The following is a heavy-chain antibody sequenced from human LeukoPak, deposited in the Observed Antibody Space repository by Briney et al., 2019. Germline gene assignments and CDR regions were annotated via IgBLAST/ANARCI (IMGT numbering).Heavy chain of an antibody. Sequence: SETLSLTCTVSGYSISSGYYWGWIRQPPGKGLEWIGYIYYSGSTNYNPSLKSRVTISVDTSKNQFSLKLSSVTAADTAVYYCARYSSSWYRYFDYWGQGTLVTVPS. D-gene: IGHD6-13*01. CDR2: IYYSGST. CDR1: GYSISSGYY. CDR3: ARYSSSWYRYFDY. V-gene: IGHV4-61*01. J-gene: IGHJ4*02.